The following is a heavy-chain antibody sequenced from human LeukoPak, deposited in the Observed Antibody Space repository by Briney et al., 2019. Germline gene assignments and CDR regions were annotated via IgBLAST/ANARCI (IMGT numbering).Heavy chain of an antibody. D-gene: IGHD3-22*01. CDR1: GYTFTGYY. J-gene: IGHJ5*02. CDR2: INPNSGGA. CDR3: ARDQTMIPRKFDP. V-gene: IGHV1-2*02. Sequence: ASVKVSCKASGYTFTGYYMHWVRQAPGQGLEWMGWINPNSGGANYAQKFQGRVTMTRDTSISTAYMELSRLRSDDTAVYYCARDQTMIPRKFDPWGQGTLVTVSS.